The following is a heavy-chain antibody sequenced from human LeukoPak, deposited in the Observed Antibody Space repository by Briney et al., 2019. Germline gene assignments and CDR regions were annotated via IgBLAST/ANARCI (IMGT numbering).Heavy chain of an antibody. Sequence: SVKVSCKASGGTFSSYAISWVRQPHGQGLEWVGRIIPILGIANYAQKFQGRVTITADKSTSTAYMELSSLRSEDTAVYYCAREYYGSGSYYNLGAFDIWGQGTMVTVSS. CDR2: IIPILGIA. CDR3: AREYYGSGSYYNLGAFDI. J-gene: IGHJ3*02. CDR1: GGTFSSYA. V-gene: IGHV1-69*04. D-gene: IGHD3-10*01.